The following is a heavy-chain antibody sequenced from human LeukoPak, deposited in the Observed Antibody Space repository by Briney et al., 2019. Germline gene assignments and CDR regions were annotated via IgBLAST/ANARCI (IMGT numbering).Heavy chain of an antibody. J-gene: IGHJ4*02. CDR2: IYYRGST. Sequence: SETLSLTCNVSGGSVISSSSYWGWIRQPPGKGLEWIGSIYYRGSTYYNPSLKSRLTISVDTSKNQFSLKLSSVTAADTAVYYCARRSGFHDYWGQGTLVTVSS. V-gene: IGHV4-39*01. CDR3: ARRSGFHDY. D-gene: IGHD3-3*01. CDR1: GGSVISSSSY.